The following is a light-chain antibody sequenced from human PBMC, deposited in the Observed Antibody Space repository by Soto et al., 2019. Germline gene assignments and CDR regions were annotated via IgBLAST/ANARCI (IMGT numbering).Light chain of an antibody. CDR1: SSDVGGYYY. Sequence: QSVLTQPASVSGSPGQSITFSCTGTSSDVGGYYYVSWYQHHPGKAPKLMIYEVSYRPSGVSNRFSGSKSGNTASLTISGLQAEDEADYYCSSYTSTSIPYVFXTGTKVTVL. J-gene: IGLJ1*01. CDR2: EVS. CDR3: SSYTSTSIPYV. V-gene: IGLV2-14*01.